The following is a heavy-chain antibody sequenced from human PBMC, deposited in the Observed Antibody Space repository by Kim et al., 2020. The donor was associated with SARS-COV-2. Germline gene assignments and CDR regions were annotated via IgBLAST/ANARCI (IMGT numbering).Heavy chain of an antibody. V-gene: IGHV3-11*01. CDR3: ARGYSGYPEGYYYYYYGMDV. J-gene: IGHJ6*02. D-gene: IGHD5-12*01. CDR2: ISSSGSTI. CDR1: GFTFSDYY. Sequence: GGSLRLSCAASGFTFSDYYMSWIRQAPGKGLEWVSYISSSGSTIYYADSVKGRFTISRDNAKNSLYLQMNSLRAEDTAVYYCARGYSGYPEGYYYYYYGMDVWGQGTTVTVSS.